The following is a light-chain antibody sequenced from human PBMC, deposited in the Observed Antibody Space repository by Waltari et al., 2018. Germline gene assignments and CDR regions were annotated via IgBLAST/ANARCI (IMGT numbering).Light chain of an antibody. J-gene: IGLJ3*02. CDR2: RNN. Sequence: QSVLTQPPSASGNPGQRVTISCSGSSSNIGSNYVYWYQQLPGTAPKLLIYRNNQRPSGVPDRVAGSKSGTSASLAISGLRSEDEADYYCAAWDDSLSGRVFGGGTKLTVL. CDR1: SSNIGSNY. CDR3: AAWDDSLSGRV. V-gene: IGLV1-47*01.